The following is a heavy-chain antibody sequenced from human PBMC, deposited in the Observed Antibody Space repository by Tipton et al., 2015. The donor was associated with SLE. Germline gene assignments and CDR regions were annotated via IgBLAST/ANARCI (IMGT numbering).Heavy chain of an antibody. Sequence: SLRLSCEASGFSVSNSAMSWVRQAPGKGLEWVSVVYGGGGTYYADSVKGRFTISRDNSKNTLYLQMNSLRAEDTAVYYCAKVRGSSSYWGQGTLVTVSS. J-gene: IGHJ4*02. CDR1: GFSVSNSA. CDR2: VYGGGGT. D-gene: IGHD6-13*01. CDR3: AKVRGSSSY. V-gene: IGHV3-23*03.